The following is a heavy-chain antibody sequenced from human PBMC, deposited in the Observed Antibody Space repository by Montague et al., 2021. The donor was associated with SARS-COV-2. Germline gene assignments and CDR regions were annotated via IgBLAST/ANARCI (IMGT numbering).Heavy chain of an antibody. CDR1: GFTFSSYA. D-gene: IGHD2-15*01. Sequence: SRRLSWAASGFTFSSYAMHWVRQAPGKGLEWVAVISYDGSNKYYADSVKGRFTISRDNSKNTLYLQMNSLRAEDTAVYYCARSLAATLLVYFDYWGQGTLVTVSS. J-gene: IGHJ4*02. V-gene: IGHV3-30*04. CDR2: ISYDGSNK. CDR3: ARSLAATLLVYFDY.